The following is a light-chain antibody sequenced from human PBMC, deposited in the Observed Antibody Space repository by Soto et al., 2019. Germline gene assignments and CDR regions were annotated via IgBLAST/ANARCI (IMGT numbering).Light chain of an antibody. CDR3: GGWDDSLSGPV. CDR2: RNN. CDR1: SCNIGSNY. Sequence: QAVVTQPPSASGTPGQRVNISCSGSSCNIGSNYVYWYRQFPGTAPKLLIQRNNQRPSGVPARFSGSKSGTSASLAISGLRSEDEADYYCGGWDDSLSGPVYGGGTKLTVL. J-gene: IGLJ2*01. V-gene: IGLV1-47*01.